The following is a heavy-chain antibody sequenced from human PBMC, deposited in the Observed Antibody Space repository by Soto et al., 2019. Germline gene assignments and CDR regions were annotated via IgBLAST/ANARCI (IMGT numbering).Heavy chain of an antibody. CDR1: GYTFTSYA. CDR3: ARSIVVVTALDY. J-gene: IGHJ4*02. CDR2: IDAGKGNT. V-gene: IGHV1-3*01. Sequence: ASVKVSCKASGYTFTSYAIHLVRQAPRQRLEWMGWIDAGKGNTKYSQKFQGRVTITRDTSASTAYMELSSLRSEDTAVYYCARSIVVVTALDYWGQGTLVTVSS. D-gene: IGHD2-21*02.